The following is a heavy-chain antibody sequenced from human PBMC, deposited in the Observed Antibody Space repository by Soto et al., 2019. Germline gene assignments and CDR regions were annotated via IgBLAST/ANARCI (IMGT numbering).Heavy chain of an antibody. V-gene: IGHV5-51*01. J-gene: IGHJ4*02. CDR2: IYPGDSDT. CDR3: ARQPLHNYYDSSGGYFDY. CDR1: GYSFTSYW. Sequence: GESLKISCKGSGYSFTSYWIGWVRQMPGKGLEWMGTIYPGDSDTRYSPSFQGQVTISADKSISTAYLQWSSLKASDTAMYYCARQPLHNYYDSSGGYFDYWGQGTLVTVS. D-gene: IGHD3-22*01.